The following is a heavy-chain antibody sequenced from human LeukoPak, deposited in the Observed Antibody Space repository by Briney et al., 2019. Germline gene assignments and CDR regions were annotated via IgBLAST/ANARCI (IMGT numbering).Heavy chain of an antibody. D-gene: IGHD3-3*01. V-gene: IGHV4-39*01. CDR1: GGSISSSSYY. CDR2: IYYSGST. J-gene: IGHJ4*02. CDR3: ARLDFWSGHRDY. Sequence: SETLSLTCTVSGGSISSSSYYWGWIRQPPGKGLEWIGSIYYSGSTYYSPSLKSRVTISVDTSKNQFSLKLSSVTAADTAAYYCARLDFWSGHRDYWGQGTLVTVSS.